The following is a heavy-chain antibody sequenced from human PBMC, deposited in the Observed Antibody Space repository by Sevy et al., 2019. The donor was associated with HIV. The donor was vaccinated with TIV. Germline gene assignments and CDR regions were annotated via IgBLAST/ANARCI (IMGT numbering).Heavy chain of an antibody. CDR2: IYPSGGT. V-gene: IGHV4-4*09. Sequence: SETLSLTCYVSGAPISSSYWSWIRQVPGQGLEWMGYIYPSGGTNYHPTLKSRVTISQDSSRNLISLTLTSVTAADTAVYFCARARMPVGYYRRMYFLDYLGQGSLVTVSS. CDR3: ARARMPVGYYRRMYFLDY. J-gene: IGHJ4*01. CDR1: GAPISSSY. D-gene: IGHD3-3*01.